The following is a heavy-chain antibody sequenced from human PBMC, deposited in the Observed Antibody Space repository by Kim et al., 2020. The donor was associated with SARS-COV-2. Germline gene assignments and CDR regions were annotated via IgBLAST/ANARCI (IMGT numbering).Heavy chain of an antibody. CDR2: ISTSGNT. Sequence: SETLSLTCSVSGGSISGFYWTWIRQPAGKGLEWIGRISTSGNTNYNPSLKSRVIMSVDTPKNQFSLRLSSVTAADTAVYYCARDETVGRSYDYWGQGALVTVSS. D-gene: IGHD3-10*01. CDR1: GGSISGFY. CDR3: ARDETVGRSYDY. J-gene: IGHJ4*02. V-gene: IGHV4-4*07.